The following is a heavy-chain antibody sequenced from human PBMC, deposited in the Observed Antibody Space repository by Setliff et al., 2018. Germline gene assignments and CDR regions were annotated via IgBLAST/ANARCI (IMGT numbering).Heavy chain of an antibody. D-gene: IGHD3-10*02. V-gene: IGHV1-18*01. J-gene: IGHJ4*02. CDR3: ARELGGLHLTMYHFDY. CDR2: ISAYNGNT. CDR1: GYTFTSYG. Sequence: ASVKVSCKASGYTFTSYGISWVRQAPGQGLEWMGWISAYNGNTNYAQKLQGRVTMTTDTSTSTAYMELRSLRSDDTAVYYCARELGGLHLTMYHFDYWGQGTLVTVS.